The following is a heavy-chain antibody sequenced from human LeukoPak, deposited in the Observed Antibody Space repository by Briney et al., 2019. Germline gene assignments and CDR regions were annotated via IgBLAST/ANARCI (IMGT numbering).Heavy chain of an antibody. D-gene: IGHD3-10*01. CDR1: GGSISSYF. V-gene: IGHV4-59*01. CDR2: IYYSGST. Sequence: SETLSLTCTVSGGSISSYFWSWLRRPPGKGLEWIGYIYYSGSTNYNPSLKSRVTISVDTSKNQFSLNLSSVTAADTAVYYCARAGITLVRGVIIGGMDVWGKGTTVTVSS. J-gene: IGHJ6*04. CDR3: ARAGITLVRGVIIGGMDV.